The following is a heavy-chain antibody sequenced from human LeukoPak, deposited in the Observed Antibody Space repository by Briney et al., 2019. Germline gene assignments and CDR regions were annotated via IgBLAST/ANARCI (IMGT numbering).Heavy chain of an antibody. D-gene: IGHD1-14*01. V-gene: IGHV1-18*01. J-gene: IGHJ4*02. CDR1: GYSFTSYG. CDR2: ISPYNGNT. CDR3: ARVDNGGFTWSLYYFDY. Sequence: ASVKVSRKASGYSFTSYGLYWVRQAPGQGLEWMGWISPYNGNTNYAQNLQGRVTMTTDTSTSTAYMELRSLRSDDTAVYYCARVDNGGFTWSLYYFDYWGQGTLVTVSS.